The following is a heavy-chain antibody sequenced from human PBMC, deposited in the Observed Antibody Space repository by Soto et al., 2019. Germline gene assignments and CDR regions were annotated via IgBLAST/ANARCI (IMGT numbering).Heavy chain of an antibody. CDR1: GDSISSNYW. CDR3: AGRQREPI. J-gene: IGHJ3*02. Sequence: QVQLQESGPGLVEPSGTLSLTCAVSGDSISSNYWCTWVRQPPGRGLEWVGEVHSSGVTNYNPSLASRLSISVDTSKNQFSLKLRSATAADTAVYYCAGRQREPIWGHGTMVTVSS. CDR2: VHSSGVT. D-gene: IGHD1-1*01. V-gene: IGHV4-4*02.